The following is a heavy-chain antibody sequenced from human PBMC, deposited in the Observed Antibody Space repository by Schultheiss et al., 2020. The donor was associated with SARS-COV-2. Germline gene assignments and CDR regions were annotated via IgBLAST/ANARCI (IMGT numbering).Heavy chain of an antibody. CDR1: GGSIRSYY. CDR3: ARDGYSYGTFGY. J-gene: IGHJ4*02. D-gene: IGHD5-18*01. Sequence: SETLSLTCTVSGGSIRSYYWSWIRQPPGKDLEWVGYIFYSGNTDYNPSLKSRVTVSVDTSKNQFSLKLRSVTPADTAVYFCARDGYSYGTFGYWGQGTLVTVSS. CDR2: IFYSGNT. V-gene: IGHV4-59*01.